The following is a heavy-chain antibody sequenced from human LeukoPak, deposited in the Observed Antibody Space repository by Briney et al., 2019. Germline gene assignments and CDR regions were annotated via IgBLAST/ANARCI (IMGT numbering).Heavy chain of an antibody. CDR3: ARAVWFGELYFDY. Sequence: GGSLRLSCAASGFTVSSNYMSWVRQAPGKGLEWVSVIYSGGSTYYAGSVKGRFTISRDNSKNTLYLQMNSLRAEDTAVYYCARAVWFGELYFDYWGQGTLVTVSS. V-gene: IGHV3-53*01. J-gene: IGHJ4*02. CDR2: IYSGGST. D-gene: IGHD3-10*01. CDR1: GFTVSSNY.